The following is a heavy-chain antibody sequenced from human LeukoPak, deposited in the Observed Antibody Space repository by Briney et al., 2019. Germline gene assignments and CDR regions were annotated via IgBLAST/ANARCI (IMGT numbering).Heavy chain of an antibody. Sequence: QPGGSLRLSFAASGFTFSSYAMNWVRQAPGKGLEWVSGIRGSGDTTYYADSVKGRRFTISRDNSKNTLYLQKNSLRDEDTAVYYCTGCSGGSCYMDYWGQGTLVTVSS. CDR1: GFTFSSYA. V-gene: IGHV3-23*01. D-gene: IGHD2-15*01. CDR3: TGCSGGSCYMDY. J-gene: IGHJ4*02. CDR2: IRGSGDTT.